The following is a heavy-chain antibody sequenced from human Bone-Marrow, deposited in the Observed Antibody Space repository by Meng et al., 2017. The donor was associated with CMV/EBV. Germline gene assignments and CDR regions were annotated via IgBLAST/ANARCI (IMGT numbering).Heavy chain of an antibody. V-gene: IGHV3-53*05. J-gene: IGHJ4*02. Sequence: ETLSLTCAASGFTVSSNYMSWVRQAPGKGLEWVSVIYSGGSTYYADSVKGRFTISRDNSKNTLYLQMNSLRAEDTAVYYCARVLSPNWEVFDYWGQGTLVTVYS. CDR3: ARVLSPNWEVFDY. CDR2: IYSGGST. D-gene: IGHD7-27*01. CDR1: GFTVSSNY.